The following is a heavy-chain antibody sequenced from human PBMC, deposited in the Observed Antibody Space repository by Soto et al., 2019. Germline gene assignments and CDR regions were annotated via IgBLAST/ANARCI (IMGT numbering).Heavy chain of an antibody. CDR2: INHRGST. CDR1: GGSFSGYY. D-gene: IGHD3-10*01. V-gene: IGHV4-34*01. Sequence: SETLSLTCAVYGGSFSGYYWTWIRQPPGKGLEWIGEINHRGSTNYNPSLKSRVTMSVDTSKNQFSLNLSSVTAADTAVYYCARGSNYGLVYWGQGTLVTVSS. J-gene: IGHJ4*02. CDR3: ARGSNYGLVY.